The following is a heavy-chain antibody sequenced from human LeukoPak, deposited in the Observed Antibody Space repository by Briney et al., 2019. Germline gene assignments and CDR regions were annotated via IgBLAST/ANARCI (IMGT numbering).Heavy chain of an antibody. Sequence: GGSLRLSCAVSGFTFSDHHMDWVRQAPGKGLEWIGRSKNKAYGYSTVYAASVKGRFSFSRDDPRNSLYLQMNSLKTEDTAVYYCTRIFYYGSRGYYPDHWGQGTLVTVSS. CDR2: SKNKAYGYST. J-gene: IGHJ4*02. CDR3: TRIFYYGSRGYYPDH. V-gene: IGHV3-72*01. D-gene: IGHD3-22*01. CDR1: GFTFSDHH.